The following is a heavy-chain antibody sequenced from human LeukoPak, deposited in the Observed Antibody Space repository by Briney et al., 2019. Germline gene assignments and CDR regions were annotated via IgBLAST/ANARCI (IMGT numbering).Heavy chain of an antibody. D-gene: IGHD1-26*01. J-gene: IGHJ4*02. CDR1: GFTFSSYA. CDR3: ATSGTYRFDY. CDR2: ISGSGGST. V-gene: IGHV3-23*01. Sequence: GGSLRLSCAASGFTFSSYAMSWVRQAPGKGLEWVSAISGSGGSTYYADSVKGRFTISRDNAKNSLYLQMNSLKDGDTAVYYCATSGTYRFDYWGQGTLVTVSS.